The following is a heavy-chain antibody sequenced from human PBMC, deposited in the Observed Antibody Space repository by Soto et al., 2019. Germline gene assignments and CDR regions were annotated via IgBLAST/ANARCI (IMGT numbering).Heavy chain of an antibody. J-gene: IGHJ6*02. D-gene: IGHD4-17*01. CDR1: GGTFSSYA. Sequence: QVQLVQSGAEVKKPGSSVKVSCKASGGTFSSYAISWVRQAPGQGLEWMGGIIPIFGTANYAQKFQGRVTITADESTSTAYMELSSLRSEDTAVYYCARARALPTVTYYYYYDGMDVWGQGTAVTVSS. CDR2: IIPIFGTA. CDR3: ARARALPTVTYYYYYDGMDV. V-gene: IGHV1-69*01.